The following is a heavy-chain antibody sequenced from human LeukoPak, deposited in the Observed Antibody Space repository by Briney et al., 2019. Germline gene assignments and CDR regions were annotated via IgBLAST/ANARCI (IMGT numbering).Heavy chain of an antibody. D-gene: IGHD3-3*01. Sequence: PSETLSLTCTVSGGSISSGGYYWSWIRQHPGKGLEWIGYIYYSGSTYYNPSLKSRVTISVDTSKNQFSLKLSSVTAADTAVYYCARAPPDYDFWSGYYTGRWVDIWGQGTMVTVSS. CDR1: GGSISSGGYY. CDR3: ARAPPDYDFWSGYYTGRWVDI. V-gene: IGHV4-31*03. J-gene: IGHJ3*02. CDR2: IYYSGST.